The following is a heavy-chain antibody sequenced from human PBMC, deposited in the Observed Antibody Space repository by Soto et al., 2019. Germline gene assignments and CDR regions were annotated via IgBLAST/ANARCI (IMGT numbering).Heavy chain of an antibody. CDR3: ARVVNMVRGVIILYYYYGMDV. Sequence: SETLSLTCTVSGDSITSNSYFWAWIRQPPGKEMEWIGSIYYSGTTYYKQSIKSKVTISVDRSKNQYTMKLSTETAADSAFYYCARVVNMVRGVIILYYYYGMDVWGQGTTVT. CDR1: GDSITSNSYF. CDR2: IYYSGTT. V-gene: IGHV4-39*01. J-gene: IGHJ6*02. D-gene: IGHD3-10*01.